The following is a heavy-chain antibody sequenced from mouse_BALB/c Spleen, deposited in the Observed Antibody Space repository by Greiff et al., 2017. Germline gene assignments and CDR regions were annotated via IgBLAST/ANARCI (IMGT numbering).Heavy chain of an antibody. CDR3: ARCRQLWLLAY. Sequence: QVQLQQSAAELARPGASVKMSCKASGYTFTSYTMHWVKQRPGQGLEWIGYINPSSGYTEYTQKFKDKTTLTADKSSSTAYMQLSSLTSEDSAVYYCARCRQLWLLAYWGQGTLVTVSA. CDR2: INPSSGYT. CDR1: GYTFTSYT. V-gene: IGHV1-4*02. J-gene: IGHJ3*01. D-gene: IGHD3-2*01.